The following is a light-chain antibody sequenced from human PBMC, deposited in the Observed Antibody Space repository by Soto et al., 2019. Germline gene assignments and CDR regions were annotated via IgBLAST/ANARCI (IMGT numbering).Light chain of an antibody. V-gene: IGKV1-27*01. J-gene: IGKJ1*01. CDR3: QQYYVAPWA. Sequence: DIQMTQSPSSLSASVGDRVTITCRASQGINNYLAWYQQKPGRVPQLLIYGASTFHSGVPSRFSGSGSGTDFTLSISSLQPEDVATYFCQQYYVAPWAFGHGTKVEIK. CDR2: GAS. CDR1: QGINNY.